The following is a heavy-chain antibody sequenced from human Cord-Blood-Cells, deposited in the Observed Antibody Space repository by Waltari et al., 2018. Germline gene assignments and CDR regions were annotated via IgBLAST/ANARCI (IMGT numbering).Heavy chain of an antibody. Sequence: QVQLQESGPGLVKPSETLSLTCAVSGYSISSGYSWGWTRQPPGKGLEWIGSIYHSGSTYYNPSLKSRVTISVDTSKNQFSLKLSSVTAADTAVYYCARVRTNSGSYFDYWGQGTLVTVSS. D-gene: IGHD1-26*01. V-gene: IGHV4-38-2*01. CDR2: IYHSGST. CDR3: ARVRTNSGSYFDY. CDR1: GYSISSGYS. J-gene: IGHJ4*02.